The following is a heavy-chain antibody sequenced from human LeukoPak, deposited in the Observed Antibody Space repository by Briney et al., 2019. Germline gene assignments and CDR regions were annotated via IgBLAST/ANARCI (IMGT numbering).Heavy chain of an antibody. V-gene: IGHV3-21*01. D-gene: IGHD2-15*01. Sequence: GGSLRLSCAASGFIFSTYSMNWVRQAPGKGLEWVSSISSTSSYIHYADSVKGRFTISRDNARNSLYLQMSSLRAEDTAVYYRARVVVVVAATPGNDYYYYMDVWGQGTTVTVSS. J-gene: IGHJ6*03. CDR1: GFIFSTYS. CDR2: ISSTSSYI. CDR3: ARVVVVVAATPGNDYYYYMDV.